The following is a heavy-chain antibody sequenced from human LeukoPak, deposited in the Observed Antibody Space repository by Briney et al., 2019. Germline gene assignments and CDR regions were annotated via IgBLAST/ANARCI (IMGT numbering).Heavy chain of an antibody. D-gene: IGHD4-11*01. V-gene: IGHV5-51*01. CDR2: IYPSDSDI. CDR3: ARAGTSNYRFFDS. J-gene: IGHJ4*02. CDR1: GSRFTNYW. Sequence: TGESLKISCKASGSRFTNYWIGWVRQLPGKGLEWMGIIYPSDSDIRYSPSFQGQVTISADKSINTAYLQWSSLKASDTAIYYCARAGTSNYRFFDSWGQGTLVTVSS.